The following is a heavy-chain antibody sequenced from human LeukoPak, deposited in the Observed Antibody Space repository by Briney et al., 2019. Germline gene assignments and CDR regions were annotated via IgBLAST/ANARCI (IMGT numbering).Heavy chain of an antibody. CDR1: GYTFTGYY. D-gene: IGHD3-3*01. V-gene: IGHV1-2*02. CDR2: INPNSGGT. CDR3: AKDGPPSILRFLEWLLHFDY. J-gene: IGHJ4*02. Sequence: GASVKVSCKASGYTFTGYYMHWVRQAPGQGLEWMGWINPNSGGTNYAQKFQGRVTMTRDTSISTAYMELSRLRSDDTAVYYCAKDGPPSILRFLEWLLHFDYWGQGTLVTVSS.